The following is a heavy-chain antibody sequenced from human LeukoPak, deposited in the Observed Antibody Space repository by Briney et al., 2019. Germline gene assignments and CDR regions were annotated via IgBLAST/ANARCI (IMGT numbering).Heavy chain of an antibody. CDR3: ARDRGYYGSGSPDY. D-gene: IGHD3-10*01. J-gene: IGHJ4*02. CDR2: IYNGGVT. Sequence: GGSLRLSCAASGFSLSNNYMSWVRQAPGKGPEWVAVIYNGGVTYYADSVKGRFTISRDDSKNTLYLQMNSLRVDDTAVYYCARDRGYYGSGSPDYWGQGTLVTVSS. V-gene: IGHV3-66*01. CDR1: GFSLSNNY.